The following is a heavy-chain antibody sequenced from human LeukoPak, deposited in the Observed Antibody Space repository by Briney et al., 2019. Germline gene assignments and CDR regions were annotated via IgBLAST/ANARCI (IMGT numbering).Heavy chain of an antibody. CDR3: ARGQGIVVVPAANWFDP. CDR2: INHSGST. J-gene: IGHJ5*02. V-gene: IGHV4-34*01. Sequence: PSETLSLTCAVYGGSFSGYYWSWIRQPPGKGLEWIGEINHSGSTNYNPSLKSRVTISVDTSKNQFSLKLSSVTAADTAVYYCARGQGIVVVPAANWFDPWGQGTLVIVSS. D-gene: IGHD2-2*01. CDR1: GGSFSGYY.